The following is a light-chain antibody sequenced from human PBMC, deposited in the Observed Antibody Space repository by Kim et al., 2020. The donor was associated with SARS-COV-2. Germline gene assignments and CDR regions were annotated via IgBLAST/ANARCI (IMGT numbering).Light chain of an antibody. V-gene: IGKV3-11*01. CDR3: QQRSNWRST. J-gene: IGKJ4*02. Sequence: LSPVERATLSFRASQSVNSYLAWYQQKPGQAPRLLIYDASNRATGIPARFSGSGSGTDFTLTISSLEPEDFAVYYCQQRSNWRSTFGGGTKVDI. CDR2: DAS. CDR1: QSVNSY.